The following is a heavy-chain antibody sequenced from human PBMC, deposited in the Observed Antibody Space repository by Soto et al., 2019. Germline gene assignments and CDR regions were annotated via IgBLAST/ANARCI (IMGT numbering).Heavy chain of an antibody. J-gene: IGHJ4*02. V-gene: IGHV1-69*04. CDR1: GGTLSSYT. CDR3: ARDKGYCSDTSCPDFDY. D-gene: IGHD2-15*01. CDR2: VIPNLGVT. Sequence: SVKVSFTASGGTLSSYTFSWVRQAPGQGLEWMGRVIPNLGVTNYAKKFQGRFTIVVDTSTSTAYMELNSLRYEDTAVYYCARDKGYCSDTSCPDFDYWGQGTLVTVSS.